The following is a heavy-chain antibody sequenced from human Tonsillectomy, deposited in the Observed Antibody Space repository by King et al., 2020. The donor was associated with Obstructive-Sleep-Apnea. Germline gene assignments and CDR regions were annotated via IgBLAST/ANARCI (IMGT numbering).Heavy chain of an antibody. V-gene: IGHV3-30*18. CDR1: GFTFSSYG. D-gene: IGHD3-10*01. J-gene: IGHJ6*02. Sequence: QLVQSGGGVVQPGRSLRLSCAASGFTFSSYGMHWVRQAPGKGLEWVAVISYDGSNKYYADSVKGRFTISRDNSKNTLYLQMNSLRAEDTAVYYCAKDRYYGSGSYYPLYGMDVWGQGTTVTVSS. CDR3: AKDRYYGSGSYYPLYGMDV. CDR2: ISYDGSNK.